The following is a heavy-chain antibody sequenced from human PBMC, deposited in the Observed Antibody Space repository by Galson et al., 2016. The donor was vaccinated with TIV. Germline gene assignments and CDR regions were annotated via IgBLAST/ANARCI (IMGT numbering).Heavy chain of an antibody. D-gene: IGHD2-21*01. CDR1: TFNVSNNY. V-gene: IGHV3-66*02. CDR3: ARERRYCGNECYLHYYYGMDV. J-gene: IGHJ6*02. CDR2: TSSGGAT. Sequence: SLRLSCAASTFNVSNNYMTWVRQAPGKGLEWVSITSSGGATHYSDSVKGRFTMSRDTAKNTLYLQMNSLRVEGTAVYYCARERRYCGNECYLHYYYGMDVWGQGTTVTVSS.